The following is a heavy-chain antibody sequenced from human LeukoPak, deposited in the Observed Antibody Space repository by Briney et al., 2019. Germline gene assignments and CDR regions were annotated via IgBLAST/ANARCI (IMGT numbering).Heavy chain of an antibody. Sequence: GRSLRLSCAASGFTFSSYGMHWVRQAPGKGLEWVAVISYDGSNKYYADSVKGRFTISRDNSKNTLYLQMNSLRAEDTAVYYCAKDRNWNYPPPPHPLDPWGQGTLVTVSS. CDR2: ISYDGSNK. V-gene: IGHV3-30*18. D-gene: IGHD1-7*01. J-gene: IGHJ5*02. CDR1: GFTFSSYG. CDR3: AKDRNWNYPPPPHPLDP.